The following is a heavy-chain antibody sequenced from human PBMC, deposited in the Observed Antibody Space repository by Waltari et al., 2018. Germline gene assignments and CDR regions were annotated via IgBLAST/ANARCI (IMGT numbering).Heavy chain of an antibody. D-gene: IGHD3-3*01. CDR2: MNPNSGNT. J-gene: IGHJ6*02. CDR1: GYTFTSYD. CDR3: ATASITIFGVVAPYGMDV. V-gene: IGHV1-8*01. Sequence: QVQLVQSGAEVKKPGASVKVSCKASGYTFTSYDINWVRQATGQGLEWMGWMNPNSGNTIYAQKFQGRVTMTEDTSTDTAYMELSSLRSEDTAVYYCATASITIFGVVAPYGMDVWGQGTTVTVSS.